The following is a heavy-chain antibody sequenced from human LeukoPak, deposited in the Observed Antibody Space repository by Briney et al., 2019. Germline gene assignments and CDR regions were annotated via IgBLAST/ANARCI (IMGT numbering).Heavy chain of an antibody. CDR1: GGSISDYY. CDR3: AREEGPTTDY. V-gene: IGHV4-59*01. D-gene: IGHD1-26*01. Sequence: SETLSLTCTVSGGSISDYYWSWIRQPPGKGLEWIGYIYYSGSTNYNPSLKSRVTISVDTSKNQFSLKLSSMTAADTAVYFCAREEGPTTDYWGQGTLVTVSS. CDR2: IYYSGST. J-gene: IGHJ4*02.